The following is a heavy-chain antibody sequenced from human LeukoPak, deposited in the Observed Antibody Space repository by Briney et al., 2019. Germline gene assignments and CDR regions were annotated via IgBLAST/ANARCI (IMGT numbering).Heavy chain of an antibody. CDR2: INASGGNT. Sequence: GGSLRLSCAASGFAFNFYATTWVRQAPGKRLQWVSTINASGGNTYYAESVKGRFTISRDNSKDTLYLQLNSLTAEDTAIYYCANPISGGLAVSADWFDPWGQGTLVAVSS. D-gene: IGHD6-19*01. CDR3: ANPISGGLAVSADWFDP. CDR1: GFAFNFYA. V-gene: IGHV3-23*01. J-gene: IGHJ5*02.